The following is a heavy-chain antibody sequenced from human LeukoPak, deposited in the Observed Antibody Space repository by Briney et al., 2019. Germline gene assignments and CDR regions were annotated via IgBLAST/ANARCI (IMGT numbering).Heavy chain of an antibody. CDR1: VYTFTVYY. D-gene: IGHD4-17*01. CDR3: ARDLRTLGVRYYFDY. J-gene: IGHJ4*02. Sequence: ASVTVSFTSSVYTFTVYYMHWVRQAPGQGLEGMGWINPNSGGTNYAQKFQGRVTMTRDTSISTAYMELSRLRSDDTAVYYCARDLRTLGVRYYFDYWGQGTLVTVSS. V-gene: IGHV1-2*02. CDR2: INPNSGGT.